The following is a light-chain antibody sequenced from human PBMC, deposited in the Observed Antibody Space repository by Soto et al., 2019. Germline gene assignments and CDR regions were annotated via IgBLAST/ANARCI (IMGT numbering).Light chain of an antibody. V-gene: IGKV3-15*01. CDR1: QSVSNN. Sequence: EIVMTQSPATLSVSPGESATLSCRASQSVSNNLAWYQHKPGQAPRLLMYGVSTRDAGIPTRFSGSGSGTELTLTISSLQSEDVVVYYCQHYSNCLPLTFGEGTKVEIK. CDR3: QHYSNCLPLT. J-gene: IGKJ1*01. CDR2: GVS.